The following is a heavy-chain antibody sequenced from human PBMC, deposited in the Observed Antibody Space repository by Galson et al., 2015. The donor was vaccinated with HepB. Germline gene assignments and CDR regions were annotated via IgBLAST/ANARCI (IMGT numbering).Heavy chain of an antibody. D-gene: IGHD2-2*01. CDR1: GGSFSGYY. CDR2: INHSGST. J-gene: IGHJ5*02. CDR3: ARGRKRLGYCSSTSCYSGGWFDP. Sequence: SETLSLTCAVYGGSFSGYYWSWIRQPPGKGLEWIGEINHSGSTNYNPSLKSRVTISVDTSKNQFSLKLSSVTAADTAVYYCARGRKRLGYCSSTSCYSGGWFDPWGQGTLVTVSS. V-gene: IGHV4-34*01.